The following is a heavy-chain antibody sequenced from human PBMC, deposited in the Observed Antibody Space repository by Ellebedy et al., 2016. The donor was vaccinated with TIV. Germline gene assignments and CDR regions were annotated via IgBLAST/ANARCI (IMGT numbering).Heavy chain of an antibody. J-gene: IGHJ3*02. V-gene: IGHV5-10-1*01. CDR3: ARLYGIDAFEI. CDR2: IDPSDSYI. CDR1: GYSFSSFW. Sequence: KVSCKGSGYSFSSFWLSWVRQMPGKGLEWMGKIDPSDSYINYNPSFQGNVTISADKAISTAYLPWSSLRASDTAMYFCARLYGIDAFEIWGQGTMVTVSS. D-gene: IGHD2-8*01.